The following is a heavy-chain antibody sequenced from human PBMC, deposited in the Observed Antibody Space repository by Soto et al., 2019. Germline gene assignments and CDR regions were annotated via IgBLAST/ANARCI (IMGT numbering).Heavy chain of an antibody. CDR3: ATVAGNYYYGMDV. D-gene: IGHD6-19*01. Sequence: PSETLSLTCTVSGGSISSNNYYWGWIRQPPGKGLEWIGSIYYSGSTYYNPSLKSRVTISVDTSKNQFSLKLNSVTAADTAAYYCATVAGNYYYGMDVWGQGTTVTVSS. V-gene: IGHV4-39*01. CDR2: IYYSGST. J-gene: IGHJ6*02. CDR1: GGSISSNNYY.